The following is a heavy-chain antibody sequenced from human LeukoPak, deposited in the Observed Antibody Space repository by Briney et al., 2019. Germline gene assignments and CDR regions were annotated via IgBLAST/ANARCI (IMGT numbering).Heavy chain of an antibody. CDR1: GGSFSPYY. V-gene: IGHV4-34*01. CDR2: INHSGST. CDR3: ARGGFYCGGDCYVDY. Sequence: SETLSLTCAVYGGSFSPYYWSWIRQPPGKGLEWIGEINHSGSTNYNPSLKSQVTISVDTSKNQFSLKLSSVTAADTAVYYCARGGFYCGGDCYVDYWGQGTLVTVSS. J-gene: IGHJ4*02. D-gene: IGHD2-21*02.